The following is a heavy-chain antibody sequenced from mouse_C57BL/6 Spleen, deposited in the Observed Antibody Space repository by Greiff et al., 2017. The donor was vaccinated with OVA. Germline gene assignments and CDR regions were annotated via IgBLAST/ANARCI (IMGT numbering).Heavy chain of an antibody. Sequence: VQLQQPGTELVKPGASVKLTCKASGYTFTSYWMHWVKQRPGQGLEWIGNINPSNGGTNYNEKFKSKATLTVDKSSSTAYMQLSSLTSEDSAVYYCARGLSDYDWYFDVWGTGTTVTVSS. J-gene: IGHJ1*03. CDR3: ARGLSDYDWYFDV. CDR1: GYTFTSYW. D-gene: IGHD2-4*01. V-gene: IGHV1-53*01. CDR2: INPSNGGT.